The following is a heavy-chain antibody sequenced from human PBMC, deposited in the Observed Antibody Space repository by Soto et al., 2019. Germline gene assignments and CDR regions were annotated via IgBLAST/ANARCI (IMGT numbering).Heavy chain of an antibody. CDR2: IITLFGTP. CDR1: GDTFRNSA. V-gene: IGHV1-69*01. J-gene: IGHJ6*02. CDR3: ARDRGYDAHDYYYNAMDV. Sequence: QVQLVQSGAEVKKPGSSVKVSCKSSGDTFRNSAFSWVRQAPGQGLEWMGGIITLFGTPNYAQEFRDRATITADESTSTVYLELSSLRSEDTAIYYCARDRGYDAHDYYYNAMDVWGQGTTVTVSS. D-gene: IGHD2-15*01.